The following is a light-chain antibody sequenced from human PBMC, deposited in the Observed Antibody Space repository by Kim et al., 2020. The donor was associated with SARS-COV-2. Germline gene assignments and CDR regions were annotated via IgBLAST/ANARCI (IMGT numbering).Light chain of an antibody. CDR2: GAS. J-gene: IGKJ2*01. V-gene: IGKV3-15*01. CDR1: QSVSSN. Sequence: VSPGESATLSCRASQSVSSNLAWYQQKPGRAPRLLIYGASTRVTGIPARFSGSGSGTEFTLTISSLQSEDFAVYYCQQYNNWPPYTVGQGTKLEI. CDR3: QQYNNWPPYT.